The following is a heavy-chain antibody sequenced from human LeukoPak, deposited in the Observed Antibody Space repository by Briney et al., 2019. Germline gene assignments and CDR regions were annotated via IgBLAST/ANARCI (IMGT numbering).Heavy chain of an antibody. CDR2: ISSSSSTI. CDR1: GFTFSSYN. J-gene: IGHJ4*02. V-gene: IGHV3-48*01. D-gene: IGHD1-26*01. CDR3: ARDVGASVDDY. Sequence: PGGSLRLSCAASGFTFSSYNMNWVRQAPGKGLEWDSYISSSSSTIYYADSVKRRFTISRDNAKNSLYLQMNSLRAEDTAVYYCARDVGASVDDYWGQGTLVTVSS.